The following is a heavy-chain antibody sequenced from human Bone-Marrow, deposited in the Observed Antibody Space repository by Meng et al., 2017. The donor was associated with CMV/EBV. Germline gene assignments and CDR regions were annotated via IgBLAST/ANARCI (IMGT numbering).Heavy chain of an antibody. J-gene: IGHJ4*02. Sequence: GESLKISCAASGFTVSSIYMNWVRQAPGKGLEWVSIIYSGGTTYYADSVKGRFTISRDNSKNTLYLQMNGLRAEDTAVYYCARGGGGYYLDFWGQGTLVTVSS. CDR3: ARGGGGYYLDF. CDR1: GFTVSSIY. CDR2: IYSGGTT. V-gene: IGHV3-53*01. D-gene: IGHD3-10*01.